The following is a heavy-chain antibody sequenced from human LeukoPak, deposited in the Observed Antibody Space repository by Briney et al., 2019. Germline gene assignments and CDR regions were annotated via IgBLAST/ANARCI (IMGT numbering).Heavy chain of an antibody. J-gene: IGHJ4*02. Sequence: PGRSLRLSCAASGLTFSTYGMHWVHQAPGKGLEWVAVIWYDGSNKYYADSVKGRFTISRDNSENTLYLQMNSLRAEDTAVYYCGRDLFMIVVPGQNVLDYWGQGTLVTVSS. D-gene: IGHD3-22*01. CDR1: GLTFSTYG. V-gene: IGHV3-33*01. CDR2: IWYDGSNK. CDR3: GRDLFMIVVPGQNVLDY.